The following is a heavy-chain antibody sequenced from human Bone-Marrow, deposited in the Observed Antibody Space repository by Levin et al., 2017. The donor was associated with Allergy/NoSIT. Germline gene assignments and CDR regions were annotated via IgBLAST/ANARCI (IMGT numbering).Heavy chain of an antibody. Sequence: SCAASGFTFNVYWFSWVRQAPGKGLEWVANTNQDGSDKYYVDSVKGRFTISRDNAKNLLYLQMTNLRVEDTAVYYCTTDRDKTSGYWGQGTLVTVSS. D-gene: IGHD6-13*01. CDR3: TTDRDKTSGY. V-gene: IGHV3-7*01. CDR2: TNQDGSDK. CDR1: GFTFNVYW. J-gene: IGHJ4*02.